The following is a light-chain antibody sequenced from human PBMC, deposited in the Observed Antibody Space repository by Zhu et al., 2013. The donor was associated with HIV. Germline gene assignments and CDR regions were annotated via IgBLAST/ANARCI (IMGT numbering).Light chain of an antibody. V-gene: IGKV3-11*01. CDR1: QSISSY. CDR3: QQRSRWPLS. J-gene: IGKJ4*01. Sequence: EVVLTQSPATLSLSPGEGATLSCRASQSISSYLAWYQRKPGQAPRLPIYDASNRATGIPARFSGSGSGTDFTLTISSLEPEDFAVYYCQQRSRWPLSFGGGPRWRSN. CDR2: DAS.